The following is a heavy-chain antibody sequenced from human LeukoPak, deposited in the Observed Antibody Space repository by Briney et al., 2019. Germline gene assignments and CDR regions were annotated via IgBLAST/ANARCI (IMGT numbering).Heavy chain of an antibody. J-gene: IGHJ4*02. CDR1: GFTFSSYG. CDR2: IRYDGSNK. Sequence: PGGSLRLSCAASGFTFSSYGMHWVRQAPGKGLEWEAFIRYDGSNKYYADSVKGRFTISRDNSKNTLYLQMNSLRAEDTAVYYCARDLTVGPTTDYFDYWGQGTLVTVSS. V-gene: IGHV3-30*02. D-gene: IGHD1-26*01. CDR3: ARDLTVGPTTDYFDY.